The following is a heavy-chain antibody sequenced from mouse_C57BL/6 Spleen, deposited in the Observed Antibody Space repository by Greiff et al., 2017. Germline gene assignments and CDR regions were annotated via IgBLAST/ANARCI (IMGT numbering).Heavy chain of an antibody. CDR2: IRLKSDNYAT. Sequence: EVMLVESGGGLVQPGGSMKLSCVASGFTFSNYWMNWVRQSPEKGLEWVAQIRLKSDNYATPYAESVKGRFTISRDDSKSSVYLQMNNLRAEDTGIYYCTGQNYYGSSYWYFDVWGTGTTVTVSS. CDR3: TGQNYYGSSYWYFDV. V-gene: IGHV6-3*01. D-gene: IGHD1-1*01. J-gene: IGHJ1*03. CDR1: GFTFSNYW.